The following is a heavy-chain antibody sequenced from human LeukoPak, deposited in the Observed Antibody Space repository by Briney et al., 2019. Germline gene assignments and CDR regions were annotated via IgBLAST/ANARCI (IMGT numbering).Heavy chain of an antibody. CDR2: ITGSGPYM. CDR1: GFTFSTFA. V-gene: IGHV3-21*04. D-gene: IGHD3-10*01. J-gene: IGHJ3*02. CDR3: AKGFLWFGEPDAFDI. Sequence: GGSLRLSCAASGFTFSTFAMHWVRLSPGKGLEWVSSITGSGPYMLYADSVKHRFTISRDNTKNLLYLEMNSLRAEDTAVYYCAKGFLWFGEPDAFDIWGQGTMVTVSS.